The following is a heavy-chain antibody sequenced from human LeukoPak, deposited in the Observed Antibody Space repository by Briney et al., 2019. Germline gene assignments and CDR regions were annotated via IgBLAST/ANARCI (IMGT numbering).Heavy chain of an antibody. J-gene: IGHJ6*04. CDR3: AKEILTGRYYGMDV. CDR1: GFTFSSYA. D-gene: IGHD3-9*01. CDR2: ISGSGGST. V-gene: IGHV3-23*01. Sequence: GGPLRLSCAASGFTFSSYAMSWVRQAPGKGLEWVSAISGSGGSTYYADSVKGRFTISRDNSKNTLCLQMNSLRAEDTALYYCAKEILTGRYYGMDVWGKGTTVTVSS.